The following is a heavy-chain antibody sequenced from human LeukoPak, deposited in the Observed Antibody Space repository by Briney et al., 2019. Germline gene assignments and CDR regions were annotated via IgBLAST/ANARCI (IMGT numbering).Heavy chain of an antibody. Sequence: SETLSLTCTVSGGSISSGGYYWSWIRQHPGKGLEWIGYIYYSGSTNYNPSLKSRVTISVDTSKNQFSLKLSSVTAADTAVYYCALGYYDFWSGYQGMPYFDYWGQGTLVTVSS. V-gene: IGHV4-61*08. CDR2: IYYSGST. J-gene: IGHJ4*02. CDR3: ALGYYDFWSGYQGMPYFDY. D-gene: IGHD3-3*01. CDR1: GGSISSGGYY.